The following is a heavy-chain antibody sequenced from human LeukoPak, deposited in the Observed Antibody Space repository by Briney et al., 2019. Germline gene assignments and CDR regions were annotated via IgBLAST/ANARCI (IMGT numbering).Heavy chain of an antibody. D-gene: IGHD2-2*01. CDR1: GGTFSSYA. Sequence: ASVKVSCKASGGTFSSYAISWVRQAPGQGLEWMGRIIPILGIANYAQKFQGRVTITADKSTSTAYMELSSLRSEDTAVYYCARGYRSSTSCYHYYYYGMDVWGQGTTVTVSS. J-gene: IGHJ6*02. CDR2: IIPILGIA. CDR3: ARGYRSSTSCYHYYYYGMDV. V-gene: IGHV1-69*04.